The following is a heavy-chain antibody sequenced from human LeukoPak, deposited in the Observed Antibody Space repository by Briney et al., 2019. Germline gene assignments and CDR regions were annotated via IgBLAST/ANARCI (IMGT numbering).Heavy chain of an antibody. CDR3: ARDRWFPSPYGMDV. Sequence: SETLSLTCTVSGGSICSGDYYWSWIRQPPGKGLEWIVYIYYSRSTYYYPSLKSRVTISIDTSKNQFSLRLTSVTAADTAVYYCARDRWFPSPYGMDVWGQGTTVTVSS. D-gene: IGHD3-10*01. CDR2: IYYSRST. CDR1: GGSICSGDYY. J-gene: IGHJ6*02. V-gene: IGHV4-30-4*01.